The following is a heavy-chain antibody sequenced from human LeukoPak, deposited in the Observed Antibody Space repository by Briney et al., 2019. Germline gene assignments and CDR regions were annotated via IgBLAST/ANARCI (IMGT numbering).Heavy chain of an antibody. CDR1: GYTFTSYG. Sequence: ASVKVSCKASGYTFTSYGISWVRQAPGQGLEWMGWISAYNGNTNYAQKLQGRVTMTTDTSTSTAYMELRSLRSDDTAVYYCARDSRSGSRLSGYSILGPRFDYWDQGTLVTVSS. CDR3: ARDSRSGSRLSGYSILGPRFDY. V-gene: IGHV1-18*01. D-gene: IGHD3-22*01. CDR2: ISAYNGNT. J-gene: IGHJ4*02.